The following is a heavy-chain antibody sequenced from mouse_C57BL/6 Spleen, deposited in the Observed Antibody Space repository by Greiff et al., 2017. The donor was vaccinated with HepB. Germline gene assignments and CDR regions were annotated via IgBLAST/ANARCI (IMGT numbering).Heavy chain of an antibody. J-gene: IGHJ2*01. V-gene: IGHV5-4*01. CDR1: GFTFSSYA. CDR3: AGGGVVTAHFDY. D-gene: IGHD2-2*01. Sequence: EVQLVESGGGLVQPGGSLKLSCAASGFTFSSYAMSWVRQTPEKRLEWVSTISDGGSYTYYPDNVKGRFTISSDNAKNNLYLQMSHLKSEDTAMYYCAGGGVVTAHFDYWGQGTTLTVSS. CDR2: ISDGGSYT.